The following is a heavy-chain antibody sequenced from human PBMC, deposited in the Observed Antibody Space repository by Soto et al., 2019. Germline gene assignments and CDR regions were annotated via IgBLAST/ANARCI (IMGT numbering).Heavy chain of an antibody. V-gene: IGHV1-69*13. D-gene: IGHD1-1*01. J-gene: IGHJ6*02. CDR1: GGTFSSYA. CDR2: IIPIFGTA. CDR3: ATLLPVQLERRSHSLDV. Sequence: ASVKVSCKASGGTFSSYAISWVRQAPGQGLEWMGGIIPIFGTANYAQKFQGRVTITADESTSTAYMELSSLRSEDTAVYYCATLLPVQLERRSHSLDVWGQGTTVTVSS.